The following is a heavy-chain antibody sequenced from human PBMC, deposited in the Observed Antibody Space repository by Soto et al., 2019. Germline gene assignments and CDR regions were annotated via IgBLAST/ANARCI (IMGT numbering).Heavy chain of an antibody. V-gene: IGHV4-39*01. Sequence: SETLSLTCTVSGGSISSSSYYWGWIRQPPGKGLEWIGSIYYSGSTYYNPSLKSRVTISVDTSKNQFSLKLSSVTAADTAVYYCARLGDYDFWSGYHDYYYYYMDVWGKGTTVTVSS. CDR1: GGSISSSSYY. D-gene: IGHD3-3*01. CDR3: ARLGDYDFWSGYHDYYYYYMDV. J-gene: IGHJ6*03. CDR2: IYYSGST.